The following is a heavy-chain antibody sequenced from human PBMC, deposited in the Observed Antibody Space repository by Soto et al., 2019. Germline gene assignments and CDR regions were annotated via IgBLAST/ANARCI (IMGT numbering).Heavy chain of an antibody. CDR2: IWNDGSNE. D-gene: IGHD2-8*01. CDR3: AKIEMGWFAH. Sequence: GGSLRLSCEASGFPFSSFGIHWVRQAPGKGLEWLAIIWNDGSNEYYADSVKGRFTISRDNSKNTVYLQVSNLRAEDTAVYFCAKIEMGWFAHWGQGTQVTVS. V-gene: IGHV3-33*06. J-gene: IGHJ5*02. CDR1: GFPFSSFG.